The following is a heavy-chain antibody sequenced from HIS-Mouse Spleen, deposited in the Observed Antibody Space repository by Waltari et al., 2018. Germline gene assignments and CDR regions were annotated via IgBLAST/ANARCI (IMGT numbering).Heavy chain of an antibody. D-gene: IGHD6-13*01. J-gene: IGHJ2*01. CDR1: GGSIRSSTYS. Sequence: QLQLQESGPGLVKPSETLSLTCTVSGGSIRSSTYSWGWLRLPPGKGLEWIGSIYYSGSTYYNPSLKSRVTISVDTSKNQFSLKLSSVTAADTAVYYCAREIPYSSSWYDWYFDLWGRGTLVTVSS. CDR3: AREIPYSSSWYDWYFDL. V-gene: IGHV4-39*07. CDR2: IYYSGST.